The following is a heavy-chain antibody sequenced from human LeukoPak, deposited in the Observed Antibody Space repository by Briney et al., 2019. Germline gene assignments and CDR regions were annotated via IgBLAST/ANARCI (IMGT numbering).Heavy chain of an antibody. J-gene: IGHJ4*02. CDR1: GGSFNNYY. CDR3: ARRGSEGGRCFDA. CDR2: INHSGST. Sequence: PSETLSLTCAVLGGSFNNYYWSWIRQPPGKGLEWVGEINHSGSTTYNSSLKSRVIISVDTSRSQFSLNLNSVTAADTAVYYCARRGSEGGRCFDAWGQGILVTVSS. D-gene: IGHD2-15*01. V-gene: IGHV4-34*01.